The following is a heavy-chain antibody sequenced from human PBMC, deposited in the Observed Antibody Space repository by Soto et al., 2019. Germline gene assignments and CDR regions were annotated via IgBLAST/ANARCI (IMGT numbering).Heavy chain of an antibody. J-gene: IGHJ4*02. D-gene: IGHD3-16*01. Sequence: PGGSLRLSCAASGFTVGSNYMSWVRQAPGKGLEWVSIIYSGGRTDSADSVKGRFTISRDNSKNTLYLQMNNLRAEDTAVYYCARFEPGGRLIWGQGTLVTVSS. CDR3: ARFEPGGRLI. CDR2: IYSGGRT. CDR1: GFTVGSNY. V-gene: IGHV3-66*01.